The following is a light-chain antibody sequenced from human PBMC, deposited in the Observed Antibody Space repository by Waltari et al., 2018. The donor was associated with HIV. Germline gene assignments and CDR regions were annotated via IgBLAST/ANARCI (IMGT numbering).Light chain of an antibody. V-gene: IGLV4-69*01. CDR1: SGPSNYD. J-gene: IGLJ2*01. CDR3: QTWGSGIHVV. CDR2: VNSDGSH. Sequence: QLALTQSPSASASVGASVNLTCTLSSGPSNYDIAWHQTQPEKGPRYLMKVNSDGSHKKEDGVPDRFSGSSSGAERYLTISSLQSEDEGDYYCQTWGSGIHVVFGGGTKVTVL.